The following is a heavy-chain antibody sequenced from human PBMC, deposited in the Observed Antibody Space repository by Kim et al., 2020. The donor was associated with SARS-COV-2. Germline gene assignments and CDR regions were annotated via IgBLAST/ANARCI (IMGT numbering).Heavy chain of an antibody. J-gene: IGHJ4*02. Sequence: SKTLSLTCTVSGGSITSYYWSWIRQPPGKGLEWIGYIYYSGSTKYSPSLKSRVTMSVDASKKQFSLKVNSVTAADTAVYYCAREEAAQLDYWGQGILVTV. CDR3: AREEAAQLDY. CDR2: IYYSGST. D-gene: IGHD6-25*01. V-gene: IGHV4-59*13. CDR1: GGSITSYY.